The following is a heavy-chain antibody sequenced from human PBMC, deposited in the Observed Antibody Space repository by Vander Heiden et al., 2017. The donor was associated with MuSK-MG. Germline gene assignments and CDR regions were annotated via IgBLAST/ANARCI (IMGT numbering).Heavy chain of an antibody. V-gene: IGHV3-30*04. J-gene: IGHJ4*02. D-gene: IGHD1-1*01. CDR1: GFTFSSYA. CDR3: ARESGTQYFDY. Sequence: QVRLLESGGGVVQPGRSLRTSCAASGFTFSSYAMHWVRQAPGKGLEWVTIISYDGSSKYYVDSVKGRVTISRDNSKNTLYLQMNSLRTEDTAVYYCARESGTQYFDYWGQGTLVTVSS. CDR2: ISYDGSSK.